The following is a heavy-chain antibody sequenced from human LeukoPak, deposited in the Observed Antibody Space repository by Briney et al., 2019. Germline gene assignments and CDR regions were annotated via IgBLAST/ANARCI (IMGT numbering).Heavy chain of an antibody. CDR3: ARVLGRQIAVAGDDY. J-gene: IGHJ4*02. V-gene: IGHV1-18*01. CDR1: GYTFTDYG. D-gene: IGHD6-19*01. Sequence: GASVKVSCKASGYTFTDYGVHWVRQAPGRGLEWMGWINTYNGNTHYVQNLQDRVAMTTDASTSTAFMELRSLRSDDTAVYYCARVLGRQIAVAGDDYWGQGTLVTVSS. CDR2: INTYNGNT.